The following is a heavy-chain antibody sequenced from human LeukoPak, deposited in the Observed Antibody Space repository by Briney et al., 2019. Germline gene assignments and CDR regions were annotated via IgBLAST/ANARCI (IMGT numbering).Heavy chain of an antibody. V-gene: IGHV4-30-2*01. CDR1: GGSISSGGHS. Sequence: SETLSLTCAASGGSISSGGHSWSWIRQPPGKGLEWIGYIYHSGSTYYNPSLKSRVTISVDRSKNQFSLKLSSVTAADTAVYYCARGGYDWGSVYYFDYWGQGTLVTVSS. D-gene: IGHD5-12*01. CDR2: IYHSGST. J-gene: IGHJ4*02. CDR3: ARGGYDWGSVYYFDY.